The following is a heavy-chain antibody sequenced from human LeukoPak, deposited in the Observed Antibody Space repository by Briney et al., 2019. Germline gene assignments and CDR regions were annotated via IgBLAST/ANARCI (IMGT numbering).Heavy chain of an antibody. CDR2: INSDGSST. J-gene: IGHJ5*02. CDR3: ARGDRSGYYHTSGFDP. D-gene: IGHD3-22*01. CDR1: GFTLGNYW. V-gene: IGHV3-74*01. Sequence: PGGSLRLSCAASGFTLGNYWMQWVRQAPGKGLVWVSRINSDGSSTSYADSVKGRFTISRDNAKNTLYLQMNSLRAEDTAVYYCARGDRSGYYHTSGFDPWGQGSLVTVSS.